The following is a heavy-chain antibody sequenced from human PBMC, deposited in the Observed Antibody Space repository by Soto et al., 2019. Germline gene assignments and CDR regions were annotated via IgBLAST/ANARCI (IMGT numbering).Heavy chain of an antibody. D-gene: IGHD6-13*01. CDR1: GGSFSSGGYY. CDR3: ARATSFAGHQGD. J-gene: IGHJ4*02. Sequence: QLQLQESGPGLVKPSQTLSLACTVSGGSFSSGGYYWSWIRQLPWKGLEWIGYIYYSGSTYSNPSLKSRFTISLDTSKNQFSLKLSSVTAADTAVYYGARATSFAGHQGDWGQGTLVTVAS. V-gene: IGHV4-31*03. CDR2: IYYSGST.